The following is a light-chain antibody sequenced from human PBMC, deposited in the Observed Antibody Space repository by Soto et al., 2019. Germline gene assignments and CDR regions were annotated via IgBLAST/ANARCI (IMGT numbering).Light chain of an antibody. CDR3: KQYVRSPPSWT. J-gene: IGKJ1*01. CDR2: DAS. Sequence: ETVLTQSPGTLSSSPGERATLSCRASQSVSSSYLAWYQQKPGQAPRLLIYDASSRATGIPDRFSGSGSGTDFTLTLSRLDTEDFAVYYCKQYVRSPPSWTFGQGTKVEIK. V-gene: IGKV3-20*01. CDR1: QSVSSSY.